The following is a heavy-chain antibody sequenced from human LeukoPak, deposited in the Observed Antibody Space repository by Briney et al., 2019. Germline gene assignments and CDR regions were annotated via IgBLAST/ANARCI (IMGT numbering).Heavy chain of an antibody. D-gene: IGHD3-10*01. CDR2: MNPNSGNT. J-gene: IGHJ4*02. Sequence: ASVKVSCKASGYTFTGYYMHWVRQATGQGLEWMGWMNPNSGNTGYAQKFQGRVTMTRNTSISTAYMELSSLRSEDTAVYYCARGRGFGESRPRVFDYWGQGTLVTVSS. V-gene: IGHV1-8*02. CDR1: GYTFTGYY. CDR3: ARGRGFGESRPRVFDY.